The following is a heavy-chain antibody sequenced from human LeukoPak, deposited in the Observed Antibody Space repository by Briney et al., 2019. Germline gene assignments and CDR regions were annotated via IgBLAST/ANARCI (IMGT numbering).Heavy chain of an antibody. D-gene: IGHD1-26*01. CDR1: GGSISSSSYY. CDR2: IYYSGST. CDR3: ARLSGELPRDFDY. V-gene: IGHV4-39*01. J-gene: IGHJ4*02. Sequence: SETLSLTCTVSGGSISSSSYYWGWIRQPPGKGLEWIGSIYYSGSTYYNPSLKSRVTISVDTSKNQFSLKLSSVTTADTAVYYCARLSGELPRDFDYWGQGTLVTVSS.